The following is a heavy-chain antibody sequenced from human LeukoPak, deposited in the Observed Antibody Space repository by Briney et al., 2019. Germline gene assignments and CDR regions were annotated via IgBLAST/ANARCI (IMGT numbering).Heavy chain of an antibody. CDR3: ARVQLKWLGRCYFDY. J-gene: IGHJ4*02. CDR2: INHSGST. Sequence: SETLSLTCAVYGGSFSGYYWSWIRQPPGKGLEWIGEINHSGSTNYNPSLKSRVTISVDTSKNQFSLKLSSVTAADTAVYYCARVQLKWLGRCYFDYWGQGTLVTVPS. V-gene: IGHV4-34*01. D-gene: IGHD6-19*01. CDR1: GGSFSGYY.